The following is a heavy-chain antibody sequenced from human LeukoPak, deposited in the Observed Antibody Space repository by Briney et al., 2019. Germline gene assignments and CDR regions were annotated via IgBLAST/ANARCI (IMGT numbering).Heavy chain of an antibody. Sequence: GGSLRLSCVASGFTFDDHGMSWVRQAPGKGLEWVSGINWNGGSTGYADSVKGRFTISRDNAKNSLYLQMNSLRAEDTALYYCASDRYSGSSHWGQGTLVIVSS. CDR2: INWNGGST. J-gene: IGHJ4*02. CDR1: GFTFDDHG. CDR3: ASDRYSGSSH. D-gene: IGHD1-26*01. V-gene: IGHV3-20*04.